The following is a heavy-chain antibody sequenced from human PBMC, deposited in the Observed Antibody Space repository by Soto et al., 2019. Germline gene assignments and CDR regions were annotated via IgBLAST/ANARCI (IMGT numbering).Heavy chain of an antibody. J-gene: IGHJ2*01. CDR2: IIPILGIA. V-gene: IGHV1-69*02. CDR1: GGTFSSYT. Sequence: QVQLVQSGAEVKKPGSSVKVSCKASGGTFSSYTISWVRQAPGQGLEWMGRIIPILGIANYAQKFQGRVTITADKSTSTAYMELSSLRSEDTAVYYCARALRVGATDWYFDLWGRGTLVTVSS. D-gene: IGHD1-26*01. CDR3: ARALRVGATDWYFDL.